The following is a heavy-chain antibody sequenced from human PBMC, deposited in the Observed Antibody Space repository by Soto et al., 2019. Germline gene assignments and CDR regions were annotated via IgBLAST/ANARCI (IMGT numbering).Heavy chain of an antibody. Sequence: ASVKVSCKVSGYTLTELSMHWVRQAPGKGLEWMGGFDPEDGETIYAQKFQGRVTMTEDTSTDTAYMELRSLRSDDTAVYYCGRSVGLSYGMDVWGQGTTVTVSS. D-gene: IGHD1-26*01. CDR2: FDPEDGET. CDR3: GRSVGLSYGMDV. CDR1: GYTLTELS. V-gene: IGHV1-24*01. J-gene: IGHJ6*02.